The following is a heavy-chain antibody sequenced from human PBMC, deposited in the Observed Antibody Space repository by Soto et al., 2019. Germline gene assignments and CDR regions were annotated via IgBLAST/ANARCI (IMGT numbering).Heavy chain of an antibody. Sequence: GGSLRLSCAASGFTFSNAWMNWVRQAPGKGLEWVGRIKSKTDGWTTDYAAPVKGRFTISRDDSKNTLYLQMNSLKTEDTAVYYCTTDDSHEFDYWGQGTLVTVSS. CDR2: IKSKTDGWTT. J-gene: IGHJ4*02. D-gene: IGHD2-21*01. CDR3: TTDDSHEFDY. V-gene: IGHV3-15*07. CDR1: GFTFSNAW.